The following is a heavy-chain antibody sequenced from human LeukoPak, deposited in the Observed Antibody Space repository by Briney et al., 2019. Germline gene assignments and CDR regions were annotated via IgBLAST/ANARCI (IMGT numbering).Heavy chain of an antibody. CDR2: IKQHGTEK. CDR3: ASDGGPFDH. V-gene: IGHV3-7*01. CDR1: GIMFSGYW. J-gene: IGHJ4*02. Sequence: GGSLRLSCTASGIMFSGYWMSWVRQAPGKGLEWVANIKQHGTEKYYVDSVKGRFTISRDDVKKSVYLQMNSLRAEDTAVYYCASDGGPFDHWGQGILVTVAS. D-gene: IGHD3-16*01.